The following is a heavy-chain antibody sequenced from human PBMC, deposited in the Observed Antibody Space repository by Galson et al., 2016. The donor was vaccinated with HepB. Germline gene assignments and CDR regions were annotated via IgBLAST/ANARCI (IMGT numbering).Heavy chain of an antibody. CDR1: GDSVSAGYY. D-gene: IGHD6-19*01. CDR2: IYHSGST. V-gene: IGHV4-38-2*02. CDR3: ASGRTGKSSGWPFDP. J-gene: IGHJ5*02. Sequence: EPLSLTCSVSGDSVSAGYYWGWIRQPPGKGLEWIAIIYHSGSTYHNPARKSRVTILLDMSKNHFSLDLTSVTAADTAVYYCASGRTGKSSGWPFDPWGQGTLVTVSS.